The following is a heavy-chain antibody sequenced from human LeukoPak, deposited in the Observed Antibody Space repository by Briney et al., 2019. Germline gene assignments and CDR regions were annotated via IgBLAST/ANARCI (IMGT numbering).Heavy chain of an antibody. CDR1: GYTFNSYH. Sequence: ASVKVSCKASGYTFNSYHMHWVRQAPGQGPEWMAIINPSSGSTDYAQKFQGRVTMTRDTSTSTVYMELSSLRAEDTAVYYCARNYCDSSGLSRQWYFDYWGQGTLVTVSS. V-gene: IGHV1-46*02. CDR2: INPSSGST. J-gene: IGHJ4*02. D-gene: IGHD3-22*01. CDR3: ARNYCDSSGLSRQWYFDY.